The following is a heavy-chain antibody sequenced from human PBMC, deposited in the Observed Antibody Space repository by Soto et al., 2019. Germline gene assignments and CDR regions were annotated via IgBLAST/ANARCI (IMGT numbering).Heavy chain of an antibody. Sequence: EQLVQSGAEVKKRGSSVKVSCKASGGLFSSYPISWVRQVPGQGLEWMGGIIPVFQTAYYTQRFQGRVTITADESTNTAYMELSRLRSEDTAIYYCARRGSGYTWFNEFWGQGTLVTVSS. D-gene: IGHD3-22*01. CDR2: IIPVFQTA. J-gene: IGHJ4*02. CDR1: GGLFSSYP. CDR3: ARRGSGYTWFNEF. V-gene: IGHV1-69*01.